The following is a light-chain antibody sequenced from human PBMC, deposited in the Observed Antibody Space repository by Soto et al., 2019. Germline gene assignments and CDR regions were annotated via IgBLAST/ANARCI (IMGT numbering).Light chain of an antibody. J-gene: IGKJ5*01. Sequence: EFVLTQSPGTLSLSPGERATLSCRASQTVRNNYLAWYQQKPGQAPRLLIYDASSRATGIPDRFSGGGSGTDFTLTISSLEPEDFAVYYCQQYGSSPITFGQGTRLEIK. CDR1: QTVRNNY. CDR2: DAS. V-gene: IGKV3-20*01. CDR3: QQYGSSPIT.